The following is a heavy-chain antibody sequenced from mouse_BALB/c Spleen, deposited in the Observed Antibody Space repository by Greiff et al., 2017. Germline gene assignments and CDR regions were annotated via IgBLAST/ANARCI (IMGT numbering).Heavy chain of an antibody. CDR1: GYSITSGYS. V-gene: IGHV3-1*02. Sequence: DVKLQESGPDLLKPSQSLSLTCTVTGYSITSGYSWHWIRQFPGNKLEWMGYIHYSGSTNYNPSLKSRISITRDTSKNQFFLQLNSVTTEDTATYYCARPYYGEAFAYWGQGTLVTVSA. J-gene: IGHJ3*01. CDR2: IHYSGST. CDR3: ARPYYGEAFAY. D-gene: IGHD1-1*01.